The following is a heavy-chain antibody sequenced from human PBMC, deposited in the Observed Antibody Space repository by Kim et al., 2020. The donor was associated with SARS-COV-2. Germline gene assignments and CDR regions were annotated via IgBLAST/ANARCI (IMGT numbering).Heavy chain of an antibody. CDR2: ISAYNGNT. J-gene: IGHJ5*02. CDR1: GYTFTSYG. CDR3: ASTQSAHYDYVWGSYRYAWFDP. D-gene: IGHD3-16*02. Sequence: ASVKVSCKASGYTFTSYGISWVRQAPGQGLEWMGWISAYNGNTNYAQKLQGRVTMTTDTSTSTAYMELRSLRSDDTAVYYCASTQSAHYDYVWGSYRYAWFDPWGQGTLVTVSS. V-gene: IGHV1-18*01.